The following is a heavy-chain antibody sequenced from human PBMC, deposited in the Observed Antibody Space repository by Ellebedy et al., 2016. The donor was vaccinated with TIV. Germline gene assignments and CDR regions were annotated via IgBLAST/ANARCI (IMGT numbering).Heavy chain of an antibody. CDR3: AREGTMIRGIKNWFDL. Sequence: LRLXXTVSGGSISSGDYSWSWIRQHPGKGLEWIGYIYYSGNTYYNPSLKSRVSISVDTSKNQFSLQLSSVTPEDTAVYYCAREGTMIRGIKNWFDLWGQGTLVTVSS. D-gene: IGHD3-10*01. CDR2: IYYSGNT. V-gene: IGHV4-31*03. CDR1: GGSISSGDYS. J-gene: IGHJ5*02.